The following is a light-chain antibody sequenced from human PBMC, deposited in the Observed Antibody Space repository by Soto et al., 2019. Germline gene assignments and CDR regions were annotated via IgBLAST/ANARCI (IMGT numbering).Light chain of an antibody. CDR3: SSYTSSSTLVV. V-gene: IGLV2-14*03. CDR1: SSDVGGYNY. CDR2: DVS. J-gene: IGLJ2*01. Sequence: QSALTQPASVSGSPGQSITISCTGTSSDVGGYNYVSWYQHYPGKAPKLMIYDVSNRPSGVSDRFSGSKSGNTASLTISGRQTEDEADYYCSSYTSSSTLVVFGGGTKLTVL.